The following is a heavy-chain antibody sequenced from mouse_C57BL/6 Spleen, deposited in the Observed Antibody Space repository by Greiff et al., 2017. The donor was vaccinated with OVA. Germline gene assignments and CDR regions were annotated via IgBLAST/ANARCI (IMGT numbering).Heavy chain of an antibody. CDR2: INPSNGGT. Sequence: VPLQQPGTELVKPGASVQLSCKASGYTFTSYWMHWVKQRPGHGLEWIGNINPSNGGTNYNEKFKSNATLTVDKSSSTAYMQLSSLTSEDSAVYYCARVGLAYYSNYYFDYWGQGTTLTVSS. D-gene: IGHD2-5*01. CDR3: ARVGLAYYSNYYFDY. CDR1: GYTFTSYW. J-gene: IGHJ2*01. V-gene: IGHV1-53*01.